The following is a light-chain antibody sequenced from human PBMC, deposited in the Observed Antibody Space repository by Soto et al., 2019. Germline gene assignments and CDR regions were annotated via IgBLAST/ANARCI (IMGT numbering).Light chain of an antibody. CDR1: QSINNL. Sequence: DVQMTQSPSTLSASVGDRVTITCRASQSINNLLAWYQQKPGKAPKFLIYDVSTLESGVPSRFSGSGSGTEVTLTISILQPEDFATYYCQQYDSYPLTCGGGTRVEIK. CDR2: DVS. CDR3: QQYDSYPLT. V-gene: IGKV1-5*01. J-gene: IGKJ4*01.